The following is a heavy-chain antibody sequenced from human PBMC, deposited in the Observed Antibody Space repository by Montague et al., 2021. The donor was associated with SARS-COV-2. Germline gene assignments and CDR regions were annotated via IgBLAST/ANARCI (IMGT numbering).Heavy chain of an antibody. V-gene: IGHV4-39*01. Sequence: SETLSLTCTVSGXSVSGTSYYWAWIRQPPGKGLEWIVNIHHSGTTFYNLSLKSRVTISVGTSKNEVSLKLNSVTAADTAVYYCARQGGPAGKHWFDPWGQGTLVTVSS. CDR2: IHHSGTT. CDR1: GXSVSGTSYY. J-gene: IGHJ5*02. CDR3: ARQGGPAGKHWFDP. D-gene: IGHD2-2*01.